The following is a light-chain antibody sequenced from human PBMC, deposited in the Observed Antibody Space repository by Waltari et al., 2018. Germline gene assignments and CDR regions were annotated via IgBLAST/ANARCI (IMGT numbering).Light chain of an antibody. Sequence: SSGLTQDHAVSVSLGQTVRLTFPGDCLSTYFGTRYQQKPAQAPLLVIYGKNNRPAGIPDRFSGSCSEETTSSTITGGPEEDEDDYCCSSRDSSSSLVLFGGGTKLTVL. CDR1: CLSTYF. J-gene: IGLJ3*02. CDR3: SSRDSSSSLVL. CDR2: GKN. V-gene: IGLV3-19*01.